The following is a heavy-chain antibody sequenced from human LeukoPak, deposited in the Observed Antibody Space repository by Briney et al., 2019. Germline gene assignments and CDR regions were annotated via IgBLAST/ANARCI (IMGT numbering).Heavy chain of an antibody. CDR1: GGTFSSYA. D-gene: IGHD6-13*01. V-gene: IGHV1-2*02. Sequence: ASVKVSCKASGGTFSSYAISWVRQAPGQGLEWMGWINPNSGGTNYAQKFQGRVTMTRDTSISTAYMELSRLRSDDTAVYYCARGPYSSSWYAVWGQGTLVTVSS. CDR3: ARGPYSSSWYAV. J-gene: IGHJ4*02. CDR2: INPNSGGT.